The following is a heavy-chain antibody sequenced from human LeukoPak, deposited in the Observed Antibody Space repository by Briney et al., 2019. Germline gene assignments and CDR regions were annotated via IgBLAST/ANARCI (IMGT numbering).Heavy chain of an antibody. CDR3: AKGPSLWFGELLY. CDR1: GFTFSSYA. CDR2: LSDDGVGT. V-gene: IGHV3-23*01. Sequence: GGSLRLSCAASGFTFSSYAMSWVRQAPGKGLEWVSTLSDDGVGTYYADSVKGRFTISGDNSKNTLYLQMNSLRAEDTALYYCAKGPSLWFGELLYWGQGTLVTVSS. D-gene: IGHD3-10*01. J-gene: IGHJ4*02.